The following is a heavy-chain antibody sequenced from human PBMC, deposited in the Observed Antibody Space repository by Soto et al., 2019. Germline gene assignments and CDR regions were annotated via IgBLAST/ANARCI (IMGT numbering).Heavy chain of an antibody. CDR1: GYTLTELS. CDR2: FDPEDGET. CDR3: ATVVARPIEYYYYYGMDV. Sequence: ASVKVSCKVSGYTLTELSMHWVRQAPGKGLEWMGGFDPEDGETIYAQKFQGRVTMTEDTSTDTAYMELSSLRSEDTAVYYCATVVARPIEYYYYYGMDVWGQGTTVTVSS. J-gene: IGHJ6*02. V-gene: IGHV1-24*01. D-gene: IGHD2-2*01.